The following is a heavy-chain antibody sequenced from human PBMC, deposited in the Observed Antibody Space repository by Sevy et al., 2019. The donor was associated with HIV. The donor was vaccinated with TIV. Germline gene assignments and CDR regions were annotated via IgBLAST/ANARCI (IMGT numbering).Heavy chain of an antibody. CDR3: ARSFGRTIFGVVDDAFDI. V-gene: IGHV3-30*04. D-gene: IGHD3-3*01. CDR1: GFTFSSYA. J-gene: IGHJ3*02. CDR2: ISYDGSNK. Sequence: GGSLRLSCAASGFTFSSYAMHWVRQAPGKGLEWVAVISYDGSNKYYADSVKGRFTISRDNSKNTLYLQMNSLRAEDTAVYYCARSFGRTIFGVVDDAFDIWGQRTMVTVSS.